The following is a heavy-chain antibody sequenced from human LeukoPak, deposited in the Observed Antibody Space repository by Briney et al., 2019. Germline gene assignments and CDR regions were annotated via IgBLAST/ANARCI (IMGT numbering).Heavy chain of an antibody. CDR2: ISAFNANT. J-gene: IGHJ4*02. CDR1: GYTFSNHG. Sequence: ASVKVSCKASGYTFSNHGITWVRQAPGQGLEWMGWISAFNANTHYAQNFQGRVTMTTDASTSTAYMEVRGLISDDTAVYYCARIVGSNHLYWYFGYWGQGALVTVSS. D-gene: IGHD3-16*01. V-gene: IGHV1-18*01. CDR3: ARIVGSNHLYWYFGY.